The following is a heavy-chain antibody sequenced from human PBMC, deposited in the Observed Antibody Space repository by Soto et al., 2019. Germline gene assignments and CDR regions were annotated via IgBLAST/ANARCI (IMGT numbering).Heavy chain of an antibody. CDR2: ISPYNGDT. CDR1: GYTFTSYG. J-gene: IGHJ5*02. D-gene: IGHD3-3*01. V-gene: IGHV1-18*04. CDR3: ARGYYDFWSGYLTPNWFDP. Sequence: ASVKVSCKASGYTFTSYGISWVRQAPGQGLEWMGWISPYNGDTNYAQKLQDRVTMTTDTSTSTAYMELRSLRSDDTAVYYCARGYYDFWSGYLTPNWFDPWGQGTLVTVSS.